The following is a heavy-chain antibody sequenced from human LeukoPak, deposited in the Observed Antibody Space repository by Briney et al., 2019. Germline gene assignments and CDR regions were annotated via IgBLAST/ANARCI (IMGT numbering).Heavy chain of an antibody. V-gene: IGHV1-18*04. CDR2: ITAFNGNT. J-gene: IGHJ4*02. CDR3: ARNTYGYKFSMDV. CDR1: GFALYKYN. Sequence: ASVKVSCKASGFALYKYNIVWVRQAPGQGLEWVGWITAFNGNTNYGQKVQGRVTMTTDTSTSTSYMELRNLRSDDTAVYYCARNTYGYKFSMDVWGQGTLVTVSS. D-gene: IGHD5-24*01.